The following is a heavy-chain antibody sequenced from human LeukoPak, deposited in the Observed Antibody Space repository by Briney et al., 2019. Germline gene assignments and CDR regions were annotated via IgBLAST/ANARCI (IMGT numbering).Heavy chain of an antibody. CDR3: ARDRAIILFGAFDI. J-gene: IGHJ3*02. D-gene: IGHD3-3*01. V-gene: IGHV3-21*01. Sequence: PSETLSLTCTVSGGSISSYYWSWIRQPPGKGLEWVSSISSRSNYIYYADSVKGRFTISRDNAKNSLYLQMNSLRAEDTAVYYCARDRAIILFGAFDIWGQGTMVTVSS. CDR2: ISSRSNYI. CDR1: GGSISSYY.